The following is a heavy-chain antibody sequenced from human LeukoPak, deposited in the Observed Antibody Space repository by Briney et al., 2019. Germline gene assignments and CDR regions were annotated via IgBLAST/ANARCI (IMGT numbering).Heavy chain of an antibody. CDR3: ARGGSTGWYSFDY. CDR2: INWNGGST. J-gene: IGHJ4*02. V-gene: IGHV3-20*04. CDR1: GFRFDDYG. Sequence: PGGSLRLSCVASGFRFDDYGMSWVRQAPGKGLEWVSGINWNGGSTGYADSVKGRFTISRDNAKNSLYLRMNSLRAEDTALYYCARGGSTGWYSFDYWGQGTPVTVSS. D-gene: IGHD6-19*01.